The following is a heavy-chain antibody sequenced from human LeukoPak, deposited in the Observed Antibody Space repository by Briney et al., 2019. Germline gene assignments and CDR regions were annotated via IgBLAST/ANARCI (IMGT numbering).Heavy chain of an antibody. Sequence: ASVKVSCKASGYTFTGYYMHWVRQAPGQGLEWMGWINPNSGGTNYAQKFQGRVTMTRDTSIGTAYMELSRLRSDDTAVYYCARALIAAAGSSYYYYYYGMDVWGQGTTVTASS. D-gene: IGHD6-13*01. CDR2: INPNSGGT. CDR3: ARALIAAAGSSYYYYYYGMDV. J-gene: IGHJ6*02. CDR1: GYTFTGYY. V-gene: IGHV1-2*02.